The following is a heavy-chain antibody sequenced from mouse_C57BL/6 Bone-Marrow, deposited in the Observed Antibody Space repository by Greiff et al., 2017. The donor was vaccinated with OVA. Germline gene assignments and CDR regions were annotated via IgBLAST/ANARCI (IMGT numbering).Heavy chain of an antibody. Sequence: VKLMESGPGLVQPSQSLSITCTVSGFSLTSYGVHWVRQSPGKGLEWLGVIWSGGSTDYNAAFISRLSISKDNSKSQVFFKMNSLQADDTAIYYCARKGYGSTLTPYFDYWGQGTTLTVSS. D-gene: IGHD1-1*01. CDR3: ARKGYGSTLTPYFDY. CDR2: IWSGGST. CDR1: GFSLTSYG. V-gene: IGHV2-2*01. J-gene: IGHJ2*01.